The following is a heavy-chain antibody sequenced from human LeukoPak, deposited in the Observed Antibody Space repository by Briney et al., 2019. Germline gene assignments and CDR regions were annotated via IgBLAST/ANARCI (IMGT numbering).Heavy chain of an antibody. J-gene: IGHJ4*02. D-gene: IGHD6-19*01. CDR1: GGSISSYSYY. CDR2: MYHNGST. V-gene: IGHV4-39*07. Sequence: SETLSLTCTVSGGSISSYSYYWGWIRQPPGKGLEWIGSMYHNGSTYYNPSLKSRVTISVDTSKNQFSLKLSSVTAADTAVYYCARRGGWSRQGFDYWGQGTLVTVSS. CDR3: ARRGGWSRQGFDY.